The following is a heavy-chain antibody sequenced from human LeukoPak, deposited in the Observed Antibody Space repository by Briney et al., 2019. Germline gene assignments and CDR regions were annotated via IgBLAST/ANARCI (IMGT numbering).Heavy chain of an antibody. V-gene: IGHV3-23*01. CDR3: AKDPLGITIS. D-gene: IGHD3-9*01. CDR2: ISGCGGST. J-gene: IGHJ5*02. CDR1: GFTFSSYA. Sequence: SGGSLRLSCAASGFTFSSYAMSWVRQAPGKGLEWLEWVSAISGCGGSTYYADSVKGRFTISRDNSKNTLYLQMNSLRAEDTAVYYCAKDPLGITISWGQGTLVTVSS.